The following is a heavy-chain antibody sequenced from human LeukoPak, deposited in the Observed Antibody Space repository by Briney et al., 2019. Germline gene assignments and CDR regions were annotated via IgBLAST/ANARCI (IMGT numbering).Heavy chain of an antibody. J-gene: IGHJ6*02. CDR2: IKPKSDDT. D-gene: IGHD3-16*01. CDR1: GYSFNVYY. V-gene: IGHV1-2*02. Sequence: ASVKVSCEASGYSFNVYYIHWVRQAPGQGLEWMGWIKPKSDDTNYGQNFQGGVTMTRDTSISTAYMELSGLKSDDTAVYYCARVDEGGHFSYYGMDAWGQGTTVTVSS. CDR3: ARVDEGGHFSYYGMDA.